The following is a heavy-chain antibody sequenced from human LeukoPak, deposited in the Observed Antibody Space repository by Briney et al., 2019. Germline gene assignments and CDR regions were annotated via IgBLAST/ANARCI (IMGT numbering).Heavy chain of an antibody. J-gene: IGHJ6*03. CDR1: GGSISSYY. CDR3: ARLGSGSYYNVGRYYYMDV. Sequence: SETLSLTCTVSGGSISSYYWSWIRQPPGKGLEWIGYIYYSGSTNYNPSLKSRVTISVDTSKNQFSLKLSSVTAADTAVYYCARLGSGSYYNVGRYYYMDVWGKGTTVTISS. CDR2: IYYSGST. V-gene: IGHV4-59*01. D-gene: IGHD3-10*01.